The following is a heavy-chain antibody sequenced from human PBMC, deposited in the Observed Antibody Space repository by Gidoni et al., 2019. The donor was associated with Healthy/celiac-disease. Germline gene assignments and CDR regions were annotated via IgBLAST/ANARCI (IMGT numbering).Heavy chain of an antibody. D-gene: IGHD6-13*01. V-gene: IGHV3-53*02. CDR1: GFTVSSNY. CDR3: ARAPRYSSSRKAGGGAFDI. Sequence: VQLVETGGGLIQPGGSLRLSCAASGFTVSSNYMSWVRQAPGKGLEWVSVIYSGGSTYYADSVKGRFTISRDNSKNTLYLQMNSLRAEDTAVYYCARAPRYSSSRKAGGGAFDIWGQGTMVTVSS. J-gene: IGHJ3*02. CDR2: IYSGGST.